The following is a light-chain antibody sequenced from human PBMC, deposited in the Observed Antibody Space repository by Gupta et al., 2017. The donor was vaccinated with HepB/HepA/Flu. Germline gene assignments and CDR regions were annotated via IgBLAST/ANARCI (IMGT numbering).Light chain of an antibody. V-gene: IGLV2-11*01. CDR3: CSYAGTPYV. CDR2: DVS. CDR1: SSDVGGYNY. J-gene: IGLJ1*01. Sequence: QSALTQPRSVSGSPGQSVTLSCTGTSSDVGGYNYLSWYQQYPGKAPKLMIYDVSRRPSGVPDRFSGSKSGNTASLTISGLQPEDEADYYCCSYAGTPYVFGIGTKVTVL.